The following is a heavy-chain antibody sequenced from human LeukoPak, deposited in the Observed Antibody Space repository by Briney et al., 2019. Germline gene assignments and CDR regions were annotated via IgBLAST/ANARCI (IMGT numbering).Heavy chain of an antibody. V-gene: IGHV4-34*01. Sequence: SETLSLTCAVYGGSFSGYYWSWIRQPPAKGVEWIGEINHSGSTNYNPSLKSRVTISVDTSKNQFSLKLSSVTAADTAVYYCARGRQLLLWSGELPGVWFDPWGQGTLVTVSS. D-gene: IGHD3-10*01. CDR3: ARGRQLLLWSGELPGVWFDP. CDR2: INHSGST. J-gene: IGHJ5*02. CDR1: GGSFSGYY.